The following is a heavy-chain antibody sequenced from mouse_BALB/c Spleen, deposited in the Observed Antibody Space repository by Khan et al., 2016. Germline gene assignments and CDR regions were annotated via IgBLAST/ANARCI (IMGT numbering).Heavy chain of an antibody. Sequence: QIQLVQSGPELKKPGETVKISCKASGYTFTNYGMNWVKQAPGKGLKWMGWINTYTGEPTYADDFKGRFAFSLVTSASTAYLQINNLKNEDMATYVFARAEAYGYDDAMDYWGQGTSVTVSS. J-gene: IGHJ4*01. D-gene: IGHD2-2*01. CDR1: GYTFTNYG. CDR3: ARAEAYGYDDAMDY. CDR2: INTYTGEP. V-gene: IGHV9-1*02.